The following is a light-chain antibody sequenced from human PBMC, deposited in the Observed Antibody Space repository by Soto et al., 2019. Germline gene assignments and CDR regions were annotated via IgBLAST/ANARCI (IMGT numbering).Light chain of an antibody. Sequence: EIVMTQSPATLSVSPGERATLSCRASQSVSSNLAWYQQKPGQAPRLLIYGASTRATGIPARFSGSGSGTXXXXXXXXXXXXDFAVXXCXQYNNWPPMAFGQGTKVEIK. CDR2: GAS. J-gene: IGKJ1*01. CDR1: QSVSSN. V-gene: IGKV3-15*01. CDR3: XQYNNWPPMA.